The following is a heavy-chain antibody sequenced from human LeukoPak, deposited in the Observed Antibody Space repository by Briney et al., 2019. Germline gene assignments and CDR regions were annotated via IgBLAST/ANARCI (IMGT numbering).Heavy chain of an antibody. V-gene: IGHV3-23*01. Sequence: TGGSLRLSCAASGFTFSSYAMSWVRQAPGKGLEWVSAISGSGGSTYYADSVKGRFTISRDNSKNTLYLQMSSLRAEDTAVYYCAKARYYDSSGYDYWGQGTLVTVSS. D-gene: IGHD3-22*01. CDR1: GFTFSSYA. CDR2: ISGSGGST. J-gene: IGHJ4*02. CDR3: AKARYYDSSGYDY.